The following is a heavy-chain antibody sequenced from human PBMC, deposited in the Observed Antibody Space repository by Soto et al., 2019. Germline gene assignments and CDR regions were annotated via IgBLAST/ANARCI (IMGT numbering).Heavy chain of an antibody. CDR3: ATAHYSSSGLFYYYYGMDV. J-gene: IGHJ6*02. CDR2: FDPEDGET. CDR1: GYTLTELS. V-gene: IGHV1-24*01. D-gene: IGHD6-13*01. Sequence: ASVKVSCKVSGYTLTELSMHWVRQAPGKGLEWMGGFDPEDGETIYAQKFQGGVTMTEDTSTDTAYMELSSLRSEDTAVYYCATAHYSSSGLFYYYYGMDVWGQGTTVTVSS.